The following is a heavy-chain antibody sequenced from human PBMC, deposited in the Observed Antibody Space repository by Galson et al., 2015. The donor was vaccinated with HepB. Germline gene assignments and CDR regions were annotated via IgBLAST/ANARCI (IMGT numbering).Heavy chain of an antibody. CDR2: IKQDGSEK. Sequence: SLRLSCAASGFTFSSYWMSWVRQAPGKGLEWVANIKQDGSEKYYVDSVKGRFTISRDNAKNSLYLQMNSLRAEDTAVYYCARGAYGYFYYYYMDVWGKGTTVTVSS. CDR1: GFTFSSYW. J-gene: IGHJ6*03. V-gene: IGHV3-7*01. D-gene: IGHD3-10*01. CDR3: ARGAYGYFYYYYMDV.